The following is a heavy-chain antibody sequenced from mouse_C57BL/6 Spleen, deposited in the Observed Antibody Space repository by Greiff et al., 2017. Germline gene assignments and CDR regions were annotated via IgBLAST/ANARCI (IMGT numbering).Heavy chain of an antibody. J-gene: IGHJ2*01. CDR2: IYPSDSET. CDR1: GYTFTSYW. Sequence: QVQLQQPGAELVRPGSSVTLSCKASGYTFTSYWMDWVKQRPGQGLEWIGNIYPSDSETHYNQKFKDKATLTVDKSSSTAYMQLSSLTSEDSAVYYCARPFSYYGSSYGYWGQGTTPTVSS. V-gene: IGHV1-61*01. D-gene: IGHD1-1*01. CDR3: ARPFSYYGSSYGY.